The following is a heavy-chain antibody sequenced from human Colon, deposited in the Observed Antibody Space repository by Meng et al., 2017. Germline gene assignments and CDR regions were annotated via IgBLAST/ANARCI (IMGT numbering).Heavy chain of an antibody. CDR2: IYQSGST. Sequence: QGLLQESGPGLVKPSGTLSLTCTVSGGSISSNNWWSWVRQSPGRGLEWIGEIYQSGSTNYSPSLKSRVTISLDKSKNQFSLKVSYMTAADTAVYSCARVPTTVDPFESWGQGTLVTVSS. V-gene: IGHV4-4*02. J-gene: IGHJ4*02. D-gene: IGHD4-23*01. CDR3: ARVPTTVDPFES. CDR1: GGSISSNNW.